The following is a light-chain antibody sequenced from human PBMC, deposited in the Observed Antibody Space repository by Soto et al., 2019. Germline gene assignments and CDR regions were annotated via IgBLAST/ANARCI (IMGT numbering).Light chain of an antibody. Sequence: DIQMTQSPSTLSASVGDRVTITCRASQSITDWLAWYQQKPGKAPKFLIYKASNLEGGVPSRFSGSGSGSEFTLTISSVQSDDFATYYCQYCDKYSWTFGQGTKVEIK. CDR1: QSITDW. CDR3: QYCDKYSWT. V-gene: IGKV1-5*03. CDR2: KAS. J-gene: IGKJ1*01.